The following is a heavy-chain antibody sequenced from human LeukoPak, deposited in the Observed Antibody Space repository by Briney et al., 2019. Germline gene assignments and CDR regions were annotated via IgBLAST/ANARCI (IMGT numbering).Heavy chain of an antibody. D-gene: IGHD4-23*01. CDR2: ISGSGGST. J-gene: IGHJ4*02. V-gene: IGHV3-23*01. CDR1: GFTFSSYA. Sequence: GGSLRLSCAASGFTFSSYAMSWVRQAPGKGLEWVSAISGSGGSTYYADSVKGRFTISRDNSKNTLYLQMNSLRAEDTAVYYCARTLGATTVVTPDYYFDYWGQGTLVTVSS. CDR3: ARTLGATTVVTPDYYFDY.